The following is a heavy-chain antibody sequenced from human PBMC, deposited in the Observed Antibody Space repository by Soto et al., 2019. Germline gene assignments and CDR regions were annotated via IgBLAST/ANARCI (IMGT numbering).Heavy chain of an antibody. Sequence: QVQLVESGGGVVQPGRSLRLSCAASGLTFSSYAMHWVRQAPGKGLEWVAVISYDGSNKYYADSVKGRFTISRDNSKNTLYLQMNSLRAEDTAVYYCDSDYGDYGGAFDIWGQGTMVTVSS. J-gene: IGHJ3*02. CDR3: DSDYGDYGGAFDI. CDR1: GLTFSSYA. D-gene: IGHD4-17*01. V-gene: IGHV3-30-3*01. CDR2: ISYDGSNK.